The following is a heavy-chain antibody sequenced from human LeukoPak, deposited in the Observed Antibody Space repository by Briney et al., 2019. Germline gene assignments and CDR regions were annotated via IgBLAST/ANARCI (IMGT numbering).Heavy chain of an antibody. J-gene: IGHJ6*02. Sequence: SETLSLTCAVYGGSFSGYYWSWIRRPPGKGLEWIGEINHSGSTNYNPSLKSRVTISVDTSKNQFSLKLSSVTAADTAVYYCARGLFIRAYCGGDCSLKPYYYYYYGMDVWGQGTTVTVSS. V-gene: IGHV4-34*01. D-gene: IGHD2-21*02. CDR3: ARGLFIRAYCGGDCSLKPYYYYYYGMDV. CDR1: GGSFSGYY. CDR2: INHSGST.